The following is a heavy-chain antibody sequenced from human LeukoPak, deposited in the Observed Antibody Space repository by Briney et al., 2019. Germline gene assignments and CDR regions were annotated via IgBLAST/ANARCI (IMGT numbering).Heavy chain of an antibody. CDR1: GGSFSGYY. J-gene: IGHJ4*02. Sequence: SETLSLTCAVYGGSFSGYYWSWIRQPPGKGLEWIGEINHSGSTNYNPSLKSRVTIPVDTSKNQFSLKLSSVTAADTAVYYCARSNPRLVDYWGQGTLVTVSS. CDR3: ARSNPRLVDY. V-gene: IGHV4-34*01. D-gene: IGHD6-6*01. CDR2: INHSGST.